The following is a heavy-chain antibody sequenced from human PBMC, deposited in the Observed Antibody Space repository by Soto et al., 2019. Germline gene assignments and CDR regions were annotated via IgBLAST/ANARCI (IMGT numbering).Heavy chain of an antibody. V-gene: IGHV2-5*02. Sequence: QITLKESGPTLVRPTQTLTLTCTFSGFSLSTSAVGVNWIRQPPGKPLEWLALIYWDDTKHYSSSLRNRLTITKDTSKNQVVLTMTNMDPVDTATYYCAHGSGWLSDKWGQGTLVTVSS. CDR1: GFSLSTSAVG. J-gene: IGHJ4*02. D-gene: IGHD6-19*01. CDR3: AHGSGWLSDK. CDR2: IYWDDTK.